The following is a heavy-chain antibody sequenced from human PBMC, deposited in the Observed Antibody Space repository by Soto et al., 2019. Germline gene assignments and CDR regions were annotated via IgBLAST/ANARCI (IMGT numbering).Heavy chain of an antibody. Sequence: QVQLVESGGGVVQPGRSLRLSCAASGFTFSIYGMHWVRQAPGKGLEWVAVIWYDASKKYYADSVKGRFTISRDNSKNTLYLQMNTLRAEDTAVYYCASSHSSSWYDFDSWGQGTLVTVSS. D-gene: IGHD6-13*01. CDR3: ASSHSSSWYDFDS. J-gene: IGHJ4*02. CDR1: GFTFSIYG. CDR2: IWYDASKK. V-gene: IGHV3-33*01.